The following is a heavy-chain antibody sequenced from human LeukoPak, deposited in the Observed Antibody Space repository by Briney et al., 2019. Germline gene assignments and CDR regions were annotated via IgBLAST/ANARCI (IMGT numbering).Heavy chain of an antibody. Sequence: PGGSLRLSCAVSGFTFSSYWMTWVRQAPGKGLEWVANIKQDGSEKYYVDSVKGRFTISRDNAKNSQYLQMNSLRAEDTAVYYCARGINWFDPWGQETLVTVSS. CDR3: ARGINWFDP. V-gene: IGHV3-7*04. J-gene: IGHJ5*02. CDR2: IKQDGSEK. CDR1: GFTFSSYW. D-gene: IGHD2-15*01.